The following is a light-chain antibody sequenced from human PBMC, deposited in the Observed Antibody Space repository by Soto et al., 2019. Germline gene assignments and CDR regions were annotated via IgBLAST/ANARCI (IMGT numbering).Light chain of an antibody. Sequence: KQSQGAASLPPGERATLSCRASQSVSSNYLAWYRQKPGQAPRLLIYGASTRATGIPARFSGSGSGTEFTLTISSLQSEDFAVYYCQQYNSWWTFGQGTKVDI. CDR2: GAS. CDR3: QQYNSWWT. J-gene: IGKJ1*01. CDR1: QSVSSN. V-gene: IGKV3-15*01.